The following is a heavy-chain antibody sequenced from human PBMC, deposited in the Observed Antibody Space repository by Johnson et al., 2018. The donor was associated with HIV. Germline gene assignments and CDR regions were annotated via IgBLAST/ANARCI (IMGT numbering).Heavy chain of an antibody. CDR3: AKDRYDDSSGPDAFDI. J-gene: IGHJ3*02. CDR1: GFTFSSYW. V-gene: IGHV3-7*01. Sequence: MLLVESGGGLVQPGGSLRLSCAASGFTFSSYWMSWVRQAPGKGLEWVANIKHAGSNKYYADSVQGRFTISRDNSKNTLYLQMNSLRAEDTAVYYCAKDRYDDSSGPDAFDIWGQGTMVTVSS. CDR2: IKHAGSNK. D-gene: IGHD3-22*01.